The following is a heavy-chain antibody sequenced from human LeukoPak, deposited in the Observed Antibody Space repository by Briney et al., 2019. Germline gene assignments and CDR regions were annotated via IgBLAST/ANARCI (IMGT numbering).Heavy chain of an antibody. CDR2: VSNNGGYT. CDR1: RFTFSSSA. Sequence: GGSLRLSCAASRFTFSSSAMSWVRQAPGKGLEWVSAVSNNGGYTYYADSVQGRFTISRDNSKSTLCLQMNSLRAEDTAVYYCAKQLGYCSDGSCYFPYWGQGTLVTVSS. D-gene: IGHD2-15*01. J-gene: IGHJ4*02. V-gene: IGHV3-23*01. CDR3: AKQLGYCSDGSCYFPY.